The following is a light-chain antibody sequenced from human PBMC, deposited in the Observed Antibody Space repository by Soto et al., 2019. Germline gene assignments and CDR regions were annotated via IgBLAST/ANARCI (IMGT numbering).Light chain of an antibody. CDR1: SSDVGGYNH. Sequence: QSALTQPRSVSESPGQSVTISCTGTSSDVGGYNHVSWYQQHPGKAPKLIIYDVSKRPSGLPDRFSASKSGNTASLTISGRQSEDEADYYCCSYAGNYTWVFGGGTKVTVL. J-gene: IGLJ3*02. CDR2: DVS. V-gene: IGLV2-11*01. CDR3: CSYAGNYTWV.